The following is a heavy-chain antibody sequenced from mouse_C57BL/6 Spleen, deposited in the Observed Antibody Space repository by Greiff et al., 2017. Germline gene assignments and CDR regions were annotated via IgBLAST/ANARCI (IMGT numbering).Heavy chain of an antibody. CDR3: ARGDGKRAMDY. J-gene: IGHJ4*01. V-gene: IGHV1-81*01. D-gene: IGHD2-1*01. CDR2: IYPRSGNT. Sequence: VQLQESGAELARPGASVKLSCKASGYTFTSYGISWVKQRTGQGLEWIGEIYPRSGNTYYNEKFKGKATLTADQSSSTAYMELRSLTSEDSAVYFCARGDGKRAMDYWGQGTSVTVSS. CDR1: GYTFTSYG.